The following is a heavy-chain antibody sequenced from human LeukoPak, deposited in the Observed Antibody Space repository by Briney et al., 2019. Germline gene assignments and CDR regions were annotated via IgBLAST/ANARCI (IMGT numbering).Heavy chain of an antibody. CDR3: ARSPYGVSFDY. CDR1: GFTFSNSW. V-gene: IGHV3-74*01. Sequence: GESLRLSCAASGFTFSNSWMHWVRQAPGKGLVWVSRINGDGSVTIYADSVKGRFTISRDNAKNTLYLQMNSLRAEDTAVYYCARSPYGVSFDYWGQGTLVTVSS. D-gene: IGHD4-17*01. CDR2: INGDGSVT. J-gene: IGHJ4*02.